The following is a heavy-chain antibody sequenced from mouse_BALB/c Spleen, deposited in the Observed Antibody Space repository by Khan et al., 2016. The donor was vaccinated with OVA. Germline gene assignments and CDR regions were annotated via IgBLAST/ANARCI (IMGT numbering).Heavy chain of an antibody. D-gene: IGHD2-10*01. CDR2: IWSDGST. J-gene: IGHJ4*01. V-gene: IGHV2-6-1*01. Sequence: VELVESGPGLVAPSQSLSITCTISGFSLTSYVIHWVRQPPGKGLEWLVVIWSDGSTTYNSTLKSRLSITKDNSKSHVFLKMNSLQTDDTAIYYCSRQTYYHDCALDYWGQGTLGTVSS. CDR3: SRQTYYHDCALDY. CDR1: GFSLTSYV.